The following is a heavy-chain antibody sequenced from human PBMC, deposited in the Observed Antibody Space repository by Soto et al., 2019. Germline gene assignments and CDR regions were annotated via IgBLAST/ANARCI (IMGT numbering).Heavy chain of an antibody. J-gene: IGHJ6*02. CDR2: IDPSDSYT. V-gene: IGHV5-10-1*01. CDR3: ARAYTDMAPYGMDV. D-gene: IGHD5-18*01. Sequence: GESLKISCEGSGYSFTTYWISWVRQMPGKGLEWMGRIDPSDSYTDYSPSFQGHVTISADKSISTAYLQLSSLRASDTAMYYCARAYTDMAPYGMDVWGQGTTVTVSS. CDR1: GYSFTTYW.